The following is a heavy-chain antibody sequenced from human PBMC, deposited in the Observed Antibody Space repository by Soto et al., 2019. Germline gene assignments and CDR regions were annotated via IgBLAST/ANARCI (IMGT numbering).Heavy chain of an antibody. CDR3: AKVNDGKFDY. CDR1: GFTVSGNY. J-gene: IGHJ4*02. D-gene: IGHD1-1*01. Sequence: LSCAASGFTVSGNYMSWVRQAPGTGLEGVSFLDSGGSAFYPDSVKGRFTTSRDNSKNTLYLQMNSLTVEDTAVYYCAKVNDGKFDYWGQGTLVTVSS. V-gene: IGHV3-53*01. CDR2: LDSGGSA.